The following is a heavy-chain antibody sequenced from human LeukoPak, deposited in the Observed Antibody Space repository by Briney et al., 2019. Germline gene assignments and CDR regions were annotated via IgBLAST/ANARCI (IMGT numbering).Heavy chain of an antibody. CDR3: ARGPDMVRGVNWFDP. CDR2: INHSGST. J-gene: IGHJ5*02. CDR1: GGSFSGYC. D-gene: IGHD3-10*01. V-gene: IGHV4-34*01. Sequence: SETLSLTCAVYGGSFSGYCWSWIRQPPGKGLEWIGEINHSGSTNYNPSLKSRVTISVDTSKNQFSLKLSSVTAADTAVYYCARGPDMVRGVNWFDPWGQGTLVTVSS.